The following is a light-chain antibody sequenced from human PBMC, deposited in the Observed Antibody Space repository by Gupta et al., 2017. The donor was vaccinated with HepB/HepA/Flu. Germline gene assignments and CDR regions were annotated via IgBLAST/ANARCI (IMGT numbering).Light chain of an antibody. CDR3: SSYSSTSAYIL. Sequence: QSALTQPAPVSGSPGQSITISCTGTSSDVGGFKHVSWYQQHPGKAPKLIIYDVSDRPSGISSRFSGSKSGNTASLSISGLLSEDEAEYFCSSYSSTSAYILFGGGTKLTVL. CDR2: DVS. V-gene: IGLV2-14*01. J-gene: IGLJ2*01. CDR1: SSDVGGFKH.